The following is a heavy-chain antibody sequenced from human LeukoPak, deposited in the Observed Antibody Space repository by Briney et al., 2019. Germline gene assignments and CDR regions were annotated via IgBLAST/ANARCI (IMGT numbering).Heavy chain of an antibody. Sequence: PSETLSLTCTVSGGSISSGGYFWSWLRQHPGKGLEWIGYISNSGSTSYNPSLKSRVTLSVDTSKNQFSLKLSSVTAAGTAVYYCARADNWNAFEYWGQGTLVPVSS. CDR3: ARADNWNAFEY. CDR2: ISNSGST. V-gene: IGHV4-31*03. CDR1: GGSISSGGYF. D-gene: IGHD1-1*01. J-gene: IGHJ4*02.